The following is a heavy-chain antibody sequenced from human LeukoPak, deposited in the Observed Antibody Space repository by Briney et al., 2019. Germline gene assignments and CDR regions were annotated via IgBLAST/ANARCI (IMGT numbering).Heavy chain of an antibody. J-gene: IGHJ6*02. V-gene: IGHV3-30*18. CDR3: AKEYSSSWYPGMDV. CDR1: GFTFSSYG. D-gene: IGHD6-13*01. CDR2: ISYDGSNK. Sequence: GRSLTLSCAASGFTFSSYGMHWVRQAPGKGLEGVAVISYDGSNKYYADSVKGRFTISRDNSKNTPYLQMNSLRAEDTAVYYCAKEYSSSWYPGMDVWGQGTTVTVSS.